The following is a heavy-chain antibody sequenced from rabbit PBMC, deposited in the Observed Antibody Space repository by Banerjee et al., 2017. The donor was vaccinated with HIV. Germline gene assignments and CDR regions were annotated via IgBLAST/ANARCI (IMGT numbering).Heavy chain of an antibody. D-gene: IGHD7-1*01. Sequence: QEQLEESGGDLVKPEGSLTLTCTASRFSFSTSYYMCWVRQAPGKGLEWIACINTSSGNTVYASWAKGRFTISKTSSTTVTLQMTSLTAADTATYFCAREVWYGSGGYPGYGDLWGPGTLVTVS. V-gene: IGHV1S45*01. CDR3: AREVWYGSGGYPGYGDL. CDR2: INTSSGNT. J-gene: IGHJ4*01. CDR1: RFSFSTSYY.